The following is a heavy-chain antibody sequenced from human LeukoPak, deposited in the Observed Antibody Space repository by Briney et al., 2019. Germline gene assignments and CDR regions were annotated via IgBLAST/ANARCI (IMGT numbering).Heavy chain of an antibody. J-gene: IGHJ4*02. D-gene: IGHD6-19*01. CDR2: ISSSGILI. V-gene: IGHV3-48*03. CDR3: AKVSGSGWHFDH. CDR1: VFTFSNYE. Sequence: GGSLRLSCAASVFTFSNYEMNWVRQAPGKGLEWVSFISSSGILIYYADSVKGRFTISRDNGKNSLFLQMDSLRVEDTAVYYCAKVSGSGWHFDHWGQGTLVTVSS.